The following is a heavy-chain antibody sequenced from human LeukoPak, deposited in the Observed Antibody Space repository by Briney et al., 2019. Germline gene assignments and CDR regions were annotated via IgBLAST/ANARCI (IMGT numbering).Heavy chain of an antibody. J-gene: IGHJ5*02. D-gene: IGHD4-17*01. CDR1: GGSFSGYF. V-gene: IGHV4-34*01. CDR2: INHSGST. CDR3: ARGLTTVTTFNWFDP. Sequence: SETLSLTCAVYGGSFSGYFWSWIRQPPGKGLEWIGAINHSGSTNYNPSLKSRVTISVDTSKNQFSLKLSSVTAADTAVYSCARGLTTVTTFNWFDPWGQGTLVTVSS.